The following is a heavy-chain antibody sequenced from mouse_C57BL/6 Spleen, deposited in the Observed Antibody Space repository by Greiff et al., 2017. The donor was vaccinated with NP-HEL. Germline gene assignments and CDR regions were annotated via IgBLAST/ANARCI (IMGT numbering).Heavy chain of an antibody. CDR3: ARARGGSSYDCAMDY. CDR2: ISDGGSYT. D-gene: IGHD1-1*01. CDR1: GFTFSSYA. V-gene: IGHV5-4*03. Sequence: EVKVVESGGGLVKPGGSLKLSCAASGFTFSSYAMSWVRQTPEKRLEWVATISDGGSYTYYPDNVKGRFTISRDNAKNNLYLQMSHLKSEDTAMYDCARARGGSSYDCAMDYWGQGTSVTVSS. J-gene: IGHJ4*01.